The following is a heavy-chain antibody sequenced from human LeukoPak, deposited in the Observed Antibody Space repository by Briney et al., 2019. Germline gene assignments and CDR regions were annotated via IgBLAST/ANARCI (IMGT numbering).Heavy chain of an antibody. J-gene: IGHJ5*02. Sequence: TGGSLRLSCAASGFTFSNFDLHWVRQGKGRGLEWVSAIGTAGDTCYRDSVKGRFTISRENARNSLYLQMNNLRAEDTAVYYCTRDHEGGFGFAPWGQGTLVTVSS. CDR2: IGTAGDT. CDR3: TRDHEGGFGFAP. V-gene: IGHV3-13*01. D-gene: IGHD3-10*01. CDR1: GFTFSNFD.